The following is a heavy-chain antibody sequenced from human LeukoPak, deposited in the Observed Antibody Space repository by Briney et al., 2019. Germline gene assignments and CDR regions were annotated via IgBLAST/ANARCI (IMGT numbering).Heavy chain of an antibody. D-gene: IGHD5-12*01. J-gene: IGHJ4*02. V-gene: IGHV3-23*01. CDR2: IRGSGDST. Sequence: GGSLRLSCAASGFTFSSYAMTWVRQAPGKGLEWVSAIRGSGDSTYYADSVKGRFTISRDNSKNTLYLQMGSLRADDTAVYFCAQGFSSTAYDSLGYWGQGTLVTVSS. CDR3: AQGFSSTAYDSLGY. CDR1: GFTFSSYA.